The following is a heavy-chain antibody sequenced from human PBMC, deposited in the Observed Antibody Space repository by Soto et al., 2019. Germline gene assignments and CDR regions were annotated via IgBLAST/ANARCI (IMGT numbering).Heavy chain of an antibody. CDR3: ARVPEQLSLGMDV. J-gene: IGHJ6*02. D-gene: IGHD6-13*01. CDR2: INHSGST. Sequence: SETLSLTCAVYGGSFSCYYWSWIRQPPGKGLEWIGEINHSGSTNYNPSLKSRVTISVDTSKNQFSLKLSSVTAADTAVYYCARVPEQLSLGMDVWGQGTTVTVSS. CDR1: GGSFSCYY. V-gene: IGHV4-34*01.